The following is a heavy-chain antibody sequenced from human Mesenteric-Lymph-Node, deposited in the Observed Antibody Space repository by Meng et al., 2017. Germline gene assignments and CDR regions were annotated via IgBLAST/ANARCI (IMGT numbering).Heavy chain of an antibody. Sequence: GESLKISCEVSGMSFKNGWMTWVRQAPGRGLEWVGRIRSKADGGTTEYAAPVKGRFSISRDDSKNTLYLRMNSLTTEDTAVYYCTTDPGGRWPDSWGQGTLVTVSS. D-gene: IGHD4-23*01. V-gene: IGHV3-15*01. J-gene: IGHJ4*02. CDR2: IRSKADGGTT. CDR1: GMSFKNGW. CDR3: TTDPGGRWPDS.